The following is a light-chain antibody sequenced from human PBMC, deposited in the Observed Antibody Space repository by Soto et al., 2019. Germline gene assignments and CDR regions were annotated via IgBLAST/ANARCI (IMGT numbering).Light chain of an antibody. CDR1: QGISSY. CDR2: GAS. J-gene: IGKJ3*01. CDR3: QQFRSYPPT. V-gene: IGKV1-9*01. Sequence: DIQLTQSPSFLSASVGDRVTITCRASQGISSYVAWYQQRPGKAPKLLIYGASTLQSGVPSRFSGGGSGTEFTLTSDLQPDDFATYYCQQFRSYPPTCGPGTKVDI.